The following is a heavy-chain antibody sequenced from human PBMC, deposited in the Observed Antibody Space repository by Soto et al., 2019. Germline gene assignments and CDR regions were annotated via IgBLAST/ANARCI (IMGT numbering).Heavy chain of an antibody. D-gene: IGHD2-15*01. J-gene: IGHJ5*02. Sequence: PSETLSLTCTVSGGSISSGGYYWSWIRQHPGKGLEWIGYIYYSGSTYYNPSLKSRVTISVDTSKNQFSLKLSSVTAADTAVYYCARATHATPNWFDPWGQGTLVTVS. CDR2: IYYSGST. CDR3: ARATHATPNWFDP. CDR1: GGSISSGGYY. V-gene: IGHV4-31*03.